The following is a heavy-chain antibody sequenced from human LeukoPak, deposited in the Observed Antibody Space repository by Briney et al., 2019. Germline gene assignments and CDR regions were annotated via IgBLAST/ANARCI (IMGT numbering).Heavy chain of an antibody. J-gene: IGHJ4*02. CDR2: INPSGGST. CDR3: ARAELYYYDSSGYYYGY. CDR1: GYTFTSYY. V-gene: IGHV1-46*01. Sequence: ASVKVSCKASGYTFTSYYMHWVRQAPGQGLEWMGIINPSGGSTSYAQKFQGRVTMTRDTSTSTVYMELSSLRSEDTAVYYCARAELYYYDSSGYYYGYWGQGTLVTVSS. D-gene: IGHD3-22*01.